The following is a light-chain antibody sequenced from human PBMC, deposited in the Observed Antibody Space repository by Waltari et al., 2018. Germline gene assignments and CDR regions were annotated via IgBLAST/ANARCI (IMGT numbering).Light chain of an antibody. V-gene: IGKV4-1*01. CDR1: QSVLDTSNNKNF. CDR2: WAS. CDR3: HQYSATPLT. Sequence: DIVLTQSPASLAGALGERSTINCKSSQSVLDTSNNKNFLSWYQQRPGQPPTLLVYWASIRQSGIPDRFTGSGSGTDFTLTISNFQAEDVAVYYCHQYSATPLTFGGGTKVEMK. J-gene: IGKJ4*01.